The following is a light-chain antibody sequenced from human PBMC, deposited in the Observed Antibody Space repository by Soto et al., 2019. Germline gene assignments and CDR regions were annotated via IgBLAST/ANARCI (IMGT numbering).Light chain of an antibody. CDR2: GAS. CDR3: QQYGSSPWT. J-gene: IGKJ1*01. CDR1: QSVSSSY. Sequence: EIVLTQSPGTLSLSPGERATLSCRASQSVSSSYLAWYQQKPGQAPRPLIYGASSRAIGIPERFSGSGSGTDFTLTISRLEPEDVAVYYYQQYGSSPWTFGQGTNVEIK. V-gene: IGKV3-20*01.